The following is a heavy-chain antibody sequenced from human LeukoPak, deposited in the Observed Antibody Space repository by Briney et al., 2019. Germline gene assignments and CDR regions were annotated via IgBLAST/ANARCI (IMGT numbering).Heavy chain of an antibody. D-gene: IGHD3-10*01. CDR1: GYTFIGYY. J-gene: IGHJ6*02. CDR3: VRDRYYGSGSFYQMDV. CDR2: INPNSGGT. Sequence: ASVKVSCKASGYTFIGYYMHWVRQAPGQGLEWMGWINPNSGGTDYEQKFQGRVTMTRGTSISTAYMELSSLRSDDTAVYYCVRDRYYGSGSFYQMDVWGQGTTVTVSS. V-gene: IGHV1-2*02.